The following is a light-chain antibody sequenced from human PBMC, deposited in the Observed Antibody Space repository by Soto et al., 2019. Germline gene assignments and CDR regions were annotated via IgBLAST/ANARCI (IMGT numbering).Light chain of an antibody. CDR1: QDIAGY. J-gene: IGKJ1*01. V-gene: IGKV1D-12*01. CDR2: GAS. Sequence: DIQVTQSPSSASSSVGDRVTITCRASQDIAGYLAWYQHKPGRTPELLIHGASRLQSGVPARFSVIGSGTDFTLSLNRLQHEDFATYDGQQAYSFTITFGQGTKVDNK. CDR3: QQAYSFTIT.